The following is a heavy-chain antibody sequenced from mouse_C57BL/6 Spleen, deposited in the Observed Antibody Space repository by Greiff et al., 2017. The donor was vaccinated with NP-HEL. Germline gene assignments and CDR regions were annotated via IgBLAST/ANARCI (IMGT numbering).Heavy chain of an antibody. J-gene: IGHJ2*01. CDR3: ARLYYSNYVYFDY. Sequence: VQLQQSGAELVKPGASVKLSCKASGYTFTSYWMHWVKQRPGRGLEWIGRIDPNSGGTKYNEKCKSKATLTVDKPSSTAYMQLSSLTSEDSSVYYWARLYYSNYVYFDYWGQCTTLTVSS. D-gene: IGHD2-5*01. V-gene: IGHV1-72*01. CDR2: IDPNSGGT. CDR1: GYTFTSYW.